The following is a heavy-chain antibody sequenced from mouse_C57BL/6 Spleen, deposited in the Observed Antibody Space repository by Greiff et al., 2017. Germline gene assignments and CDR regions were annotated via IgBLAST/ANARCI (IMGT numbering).Heavy chain of an antibody. J-gene: IGHJ3*01. CDR3: ARDSNYSFAY. Sequence: QVQLQQPGAELVRPGTSVKLSCKASGYTFTSYWMHWVKQRPGQGLEWIGVIDPSDSYTNYNQKFKGKATLTVDTSSSTAYMQLSSLTSEDSAVYYCARDSNYSFAYWGQGTLVTVSA. CDR2: IDPSDSYT. CDR1: GYTFTSYW. V-gene: IGHV1-59*01. D-gene: IGHD2-5*01.